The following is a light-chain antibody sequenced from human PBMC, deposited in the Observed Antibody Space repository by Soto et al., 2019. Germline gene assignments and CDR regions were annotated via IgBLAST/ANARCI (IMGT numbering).Light chain of an antibody. CDR1: SSDIGYYNY. Sequence: QSALTQPASVSGSPGQTITISCSGTSSDIGYYNYASWFQQHPSNAPKLIIAHITSRPSSTSTRFSGSKSGNTASLTISGQQADDEALYYCSSNRSVSTYVFGTGTKVTVL. V-gene: IGLV2-14*03. CDR3: SSNRSVSTYV. J-gene: IGLJ1*01. CDR2: HIT.